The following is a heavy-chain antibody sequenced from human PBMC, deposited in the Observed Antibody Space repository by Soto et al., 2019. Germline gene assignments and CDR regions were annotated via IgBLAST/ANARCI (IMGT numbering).Heavy chain of an antibody. CDR3: ARLPGVAAAVDY. CDR1: GGSISSGGYY. V-gene: IGHV4-31*03. D-gene: IGHD6-13*01. Sequence: QVQLQESGPGLVKPSQTLSLTCTVSGGSISSGGYYWSWIRQHPGKGLEWIGYIYYSGSTYYNPALKSRVTISVDTSKNQFSLKLGSVSAADAAVYYCARLPGVAAAVDYWGQGTLVTVSS. J-gene: IGHJ4*02. CDR2: IYYSGST.